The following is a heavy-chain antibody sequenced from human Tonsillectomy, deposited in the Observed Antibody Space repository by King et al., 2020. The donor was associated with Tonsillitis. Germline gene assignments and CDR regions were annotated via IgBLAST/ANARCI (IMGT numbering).Heavy chain of an antibody. D-gene: IGHD3-22*01. CDR2: IYHRGST. CDR3: ARQNGRTIRVD. CDR1: GGSISSVNW. V-gene: IGHV4-4*02. J-gene: IGHJ4*02. Sequence: QLQESGPGLVKPSGTLSLTCAVSGGSISSVNWWSWVRQPPGKGLEWIAEIYHRGSTNYNPSLKSRVTISVDVSKNHFSLRLSSVTAADTAVYYCARQNGRTIRVDWGQGTLVTVSS.